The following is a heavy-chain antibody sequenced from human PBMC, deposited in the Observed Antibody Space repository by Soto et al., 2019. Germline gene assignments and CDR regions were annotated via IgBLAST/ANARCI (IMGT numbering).Heavy chain of an antibody. CDR2: IYHTGRT. CDR3: ASSVGEYYDSSGFF. V-gene: IGHV4-38-2*01. Sequence: ETLCLTCSVSGYSISSRYYWGWIRQPPGKGLEWIGSIYHTGRTYYNPSLKSRVTISVDTSKNQFSLKLSSVTAADTDVYYCASSVGEYYDSSGFFWGQGTLVTVYS. J-gene: IGHJ4*02. CDR1: GYSISSRYY. D-gene: IGHD3-22*01.